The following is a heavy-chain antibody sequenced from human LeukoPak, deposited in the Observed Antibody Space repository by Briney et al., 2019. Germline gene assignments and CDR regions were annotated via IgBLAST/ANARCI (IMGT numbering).Heavy chain of an antibody. CDR1: GFTFSNSW. CDR2: IKSKTDGGTT. CDR3: STLATGTMVY. J-gene: IGHJ4*02. V-gene: IGHV3-15*01. D-gene: IGHD3-10*01. Sequence: GGSLRLSCAASGFTFSNSWMSWVRQAPGKGLEWVGSIKSKTDGGTTDYAAPVEGTFAISRDDSKNTLYLQMISLKTEDTAVYFCSTLATGTMVYWGQGTLVTVSS.